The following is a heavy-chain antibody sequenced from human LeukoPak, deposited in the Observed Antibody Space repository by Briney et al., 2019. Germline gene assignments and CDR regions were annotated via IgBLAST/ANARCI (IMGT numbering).Heavy chain of an antibody. CDR3: AKSPRSGWYGDFDY. CDR2: ISGSGGST. D-gene: IGHD6-19*01. J-gene: IGHJ4*02. Sequence: GGSLRLSCAASGFTFSSYAMSWVRQAPGKGLEWVSAISGSGGSTYYADPVKGHFTISRDNSKNTVYLQMNSLRAEDTAVYYCAKSPRSGWYGDFDYWGQGTLVTVSS. CDR1: GFTFSSYA. V-gene: IGHV3-23*01.